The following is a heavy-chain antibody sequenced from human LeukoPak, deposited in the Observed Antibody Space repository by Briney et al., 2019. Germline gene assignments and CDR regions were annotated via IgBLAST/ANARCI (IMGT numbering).Heavy chain of an antibody. Sequence: PSETLSLTCTVSGGSVSSGSYYWRWIRQPPGKGLEWIGYIYYSGNTNYNPSLKSRLTISLNTSKNQFSLKLSSVTAADTAVYYCASPSARTPGGAFDIWGQGTMVTVSS. CDR1: GGSVSSGSYY. CDR3: ASPSARTPGGAFDI. J-gene: IGHJ3*02. CDR2: IYYSGNT. V-gene: IGHV4-61*01. D-gene: IGHD6-6*01.